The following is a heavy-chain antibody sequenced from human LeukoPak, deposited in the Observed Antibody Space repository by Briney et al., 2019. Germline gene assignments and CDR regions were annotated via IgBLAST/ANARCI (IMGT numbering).Heavy chain of an antibody. Sequence: PSETLSLTCTVSVDAIRSSSFYWGWIRQPPGKGLGWFGSLYYRGNTYYKPSLKGRVTISVDKSRNQLYLKLNSLTAADTAVYYCASGPYRITMVRGPHLSWGQGTLVTVSS. CDR3: ASGPYRITMVRGPHLS. CDR2: LYYRGNT. CDR1: VDAIRSSSFY. V-gene: IGHV4-39*01. J-gene: IGHJ5*02. D-gene: IGHD3-10*01.